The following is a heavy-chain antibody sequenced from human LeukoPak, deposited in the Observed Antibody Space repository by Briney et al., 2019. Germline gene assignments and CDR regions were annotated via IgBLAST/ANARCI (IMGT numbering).Heavy chain of an antibody. D-gene: IGHD1-14*01. CDR3: ARTTGRNYYYYGMDV. V-gene: IGHV4-31*03. J-gene: IGHJ6*01. CDR1: GGSISSGGYY. Sequence: PSETLSLTCTVSGGSISSGGYYWSWIRQHPGKGLEWIGYIYYSGSTCYNPSLKSRVTISVDTSKNQFSLKLSSVTAADTAVYYCARTTGRNYYYYGMDVWGQGTTVTVSS. CDR2: IYYSGST.